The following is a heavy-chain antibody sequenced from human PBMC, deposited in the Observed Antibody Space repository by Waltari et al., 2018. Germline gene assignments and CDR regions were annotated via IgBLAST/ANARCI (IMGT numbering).Heavy chain of an antibody. J-gene: IGHJ3*02. Sequence: EVQLVESGGGLVQPGGSLRLSCTGSGFTFGGPWLSWVRQAPGKGLVWVSHVISDGSRTTYADSVKGRFTISRDNAKSTLYLQMNSLRVEDTAVYYCTRDSGRGGAFDIWGQGT. D-gene: IGHD3-10*01. V-gene: IGHV3-74*01. CDR3: TRDSGRGGAFDI. CDR1: GFTFGGPW. CDR2: VISDGSRT.